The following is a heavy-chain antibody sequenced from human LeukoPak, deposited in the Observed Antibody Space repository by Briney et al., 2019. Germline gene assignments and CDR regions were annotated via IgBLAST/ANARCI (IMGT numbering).Heavy chain of an antibody. D-gene: IGHD3-22*01. CDR1: GFTFSSYS. J-gene: IGHJ4*02. V-gene: IGHV3-48*01. Sequence: PGGSLRLSCAASGFTFSSYSMNWVRQAPGKGLEWVSYISSSSSTIYYADSVKGRFTISRDNAKNSLYLQMNSLRAEDTAVYYCAADYYDSSDSGDYWGQGTLVTVSS. CDR3: AADYYDSSDSGDY. CDR2: ISSSSSTI.